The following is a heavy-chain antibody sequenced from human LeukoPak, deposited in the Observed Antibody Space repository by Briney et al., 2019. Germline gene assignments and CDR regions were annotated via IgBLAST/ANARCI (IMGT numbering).Heavy chain of an antibody. J-gene: IGHJ3*02. CDR3: AREIRQSVYFDI. CDR2: ITHSGST. D-gene: IGHD3-16*01. CDR1: GFTFSSYA. Sequence: GSLRLSCAASGFTFSSYAMSWVRQAPGKGLEWIGEITHSGSTNYNPSLKSRVTISVDTSKNQFSLKLSSVTAADTAVYYCAREIRQSVYFDIWGQGTMVTVSS. V-gene: IGHV4-34*01.